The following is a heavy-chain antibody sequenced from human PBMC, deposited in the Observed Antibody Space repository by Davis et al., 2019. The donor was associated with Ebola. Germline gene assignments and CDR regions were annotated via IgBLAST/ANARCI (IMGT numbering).Heavy chain of an antibody. Sequence: GESLKISCAVSGVTFRNYVMSWVRQAPGKGLEWVSSISSSGGNSFYMDSVKGRFYIDRDNSKNTLYLQMNSLRAEDTAVYYCARDLVVVAADRVYWGQGTLVTVSS. J-gene: IGHJ4*02. CDR1: GVTFRNYV. D-gene: IGHD2-15*01. V-gene: IGHV3-23*01. CDR2: ISSSGGNS. CDR3: ARDLVVVAADRVY.